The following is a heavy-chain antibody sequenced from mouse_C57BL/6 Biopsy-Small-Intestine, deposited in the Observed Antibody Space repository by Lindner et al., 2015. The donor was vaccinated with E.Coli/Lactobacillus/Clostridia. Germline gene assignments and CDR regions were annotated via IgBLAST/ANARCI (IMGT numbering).Heavy chain of an antibody. D-gene: IGHD6-1*01. J-gene: IGHJ1*03. CDR2: IYPRDGST. Sequence: VQLQESGPELVKPGASVKLSCKASGYTFTIYDINWVKQRPGQGLEWIGWIYPRDGSTKYNEEFKGKATLTVDTSSSTAYMELHSLTSEDSAVYFCTREALSARGYFDVWGTGTTVTVSS. CDR1: GYTFTIYD. CDR3: TREALSARGYFDV. V-gene: IGHV1-85*01.